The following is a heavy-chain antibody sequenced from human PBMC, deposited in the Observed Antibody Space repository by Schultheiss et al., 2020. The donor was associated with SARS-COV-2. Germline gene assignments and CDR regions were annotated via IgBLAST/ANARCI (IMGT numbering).Heavy chain of an antibody. J-gene: IGHJ4*02. CDR1: GGSISSGGYY. V-gene: IGHV4-31*03. CDR3: ARPVRDGYNLWFDY. Sequence: SETLSLTCTVSGGSISSGGYYWSWIRQHPGKGLEWIGYIYYSGSTYYNPSLKSRVTISVDTSKNQFSLKLSSVTAADTAVYYCARPVRDGYNLWFDYWGQGTLVTVSS. D-gene: IGHD5-24*01. CDR2: IYYSGST.